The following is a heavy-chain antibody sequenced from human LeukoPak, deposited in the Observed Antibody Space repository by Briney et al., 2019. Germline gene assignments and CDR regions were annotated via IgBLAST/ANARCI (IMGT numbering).Heavy chain of an antibody. CDR2: IYDRGPA. V-gene: IGHV4-30-2*01. Sequence: SETLSLTCTVSGYALISGGFSWNWIRQPPGKGLEWIGCIYDRGPAHYSPSLKSRFTISVDRPKNQFFLNVTSLTAADTAVYYCARSRQASGLFSSWGQGTLVVVSS. CDR3: ARSRQASGLFSS. D-gene: IGHD3-10*01. J-gene: IGHJ5*02. CDR1: GYALISGGFS.